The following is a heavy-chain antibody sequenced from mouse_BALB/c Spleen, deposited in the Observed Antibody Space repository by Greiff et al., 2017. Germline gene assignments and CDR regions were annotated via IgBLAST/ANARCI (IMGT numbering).Heavy chain of an antibody. CDR1: GFNIKDYY. J-gene: IGHJ3*01. CDR2: IDPENGNT. Sequence: EVKLMESGAELVRPGALVKLSCKASGFNIKDYYMHWVKQRPEQGLEWIGWIDPENGNTIYDPKFQGKASITADTSSNTAYLQLSSLTSEDTAVYYCARGASTAWFAYWGQGTLVTVSA. CDR3: ARGASTAWFAY. V-gene: IGHV14-1*02.